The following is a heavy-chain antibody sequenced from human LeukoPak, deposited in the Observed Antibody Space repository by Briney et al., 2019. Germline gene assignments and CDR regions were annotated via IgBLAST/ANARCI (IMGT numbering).Heavy chain of an antibody. CDR3: ARDRRDGHNYDFDY. V-gene: IGHV4-61*09. Sequence: SETLSLTCTVSGGSISSGNYYWSWIRQPAGEGLEWIGHIYTSGSTNYNPSLKRRVTISVDTYKNQFSLNLSSVTAADTAVYYCARDRRDGHNYDFDYWGQGTLVTVSS. CDR1: GGSISSGNYY. J-gene: IGHJ4*02. CDR2: IYTSGST. D-gene: IGHD5-24*01.